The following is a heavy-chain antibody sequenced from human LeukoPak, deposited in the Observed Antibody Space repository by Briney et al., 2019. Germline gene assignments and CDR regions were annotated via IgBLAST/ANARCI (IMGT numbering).Heavy chain of an antibody. Sequence: GGSLRLSCAASGFTFSSYGMHWVRQAPGKGLEWVAVISYDGSNKYYADSVKGRFTISRDNSKNTLYLQMNSLRAEDTAVYYCAKDRGSTVVTLGYYFGYWGQGTLVTVSS. J-gene: IGHJ4*02. D-gene: IGHD4-23*01. CDR3: AKDRGSTVVTLGYYFGY. V-gene: IGHV3-33*05. CDR2: ISYDGSNK. CDR1: GFTFSSYG.